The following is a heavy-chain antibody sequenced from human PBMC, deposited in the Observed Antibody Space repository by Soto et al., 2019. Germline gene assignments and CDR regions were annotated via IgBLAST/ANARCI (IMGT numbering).Heavy chain of an antibody. CDR3: ARGSYYDDSSGHAFDI. Sequence: GGSLRFSCAASGFTFSSYDMHWVRQATGKGLEWVSAIGTAGDPYYPGSVKGRFTISRENAKNSLYLQMNSLRAGDAAVYYCARGSYYDDSSGHAFDIWGQGTMVTVSS. CDR2: IGTAGDP. J-gene: IGHJ3*02. D-gene: IGHD3-22*01. V-gene: IGHV3-13*05. CDR1: GFTFSSYD.